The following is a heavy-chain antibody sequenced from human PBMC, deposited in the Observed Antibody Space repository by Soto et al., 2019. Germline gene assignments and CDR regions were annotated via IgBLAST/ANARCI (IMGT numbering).Heavy chain of an antibody. Sequence: QVQLQQWGAGLLKPSETLSLTCAVYGGSFSGYYWSWIRQPPGKGLEWIGEINHSGSTNYNPSLKSRVTISVDTSKNQFSLKLSSVTAADTAVYYCARVLTHYVWGSYRAHWGMDVWGQGTTVTVSS. V-gene: IGHV4-34*01. CDR3: ARVLTHYVWGSYRAHWGMDV. CDR2: INHSGST. J-gene: IGHJ6*02. CDR1: GGSFSGYY. D-gene: IGHD3-16*02.